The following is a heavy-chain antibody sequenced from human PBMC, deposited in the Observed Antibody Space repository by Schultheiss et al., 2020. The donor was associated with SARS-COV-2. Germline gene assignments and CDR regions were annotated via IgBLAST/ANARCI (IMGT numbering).Heavy chain of an antibody. CDR1: GLTLRRYS. D-gene: IGHD5-24*01. CDR3: ARDGYNSLYNWFDP. J-gene: IGHJ5*02. V-gene: IGHV3-74*01. CDR2: INSDGSST. Sequence: GGSLRLSCAASGLTLRRYSMNWVRQAPGKGLEWVSRINSDGSSTSYADSVKGRFTISRDNSKNTLYLQMNSLRAEDTAVYYCARDGYNSLYNWFDPWGQGTLVTVSS.